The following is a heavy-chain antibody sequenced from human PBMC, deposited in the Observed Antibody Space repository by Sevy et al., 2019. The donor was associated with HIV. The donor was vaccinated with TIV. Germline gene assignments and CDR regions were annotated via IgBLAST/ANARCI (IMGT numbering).Heavy chain of an antibody. CDR3: ARDDYYDSSGYYYGSAFDI. Sequence: GGYLRLSCAASGFTSSSYSMNWVRQAPGKGLEWVSYISSSSSTIYYADSVKGRFTISRDNAKNSLYLQMNSLRAEDTAVYYCARDDYYDSSGYYYGSAFDIWGQGTMVTVSS. J-gene: IGHJ3*02. CDR1: GFTSSSYS. CDR2: ISSSSSTI. V-gene: IGHV3-48*01. D-gene: IGHD3-22*01.